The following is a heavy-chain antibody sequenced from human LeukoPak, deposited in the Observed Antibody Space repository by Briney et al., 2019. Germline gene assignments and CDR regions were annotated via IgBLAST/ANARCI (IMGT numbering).Heavy chain of an antibody. CDR3: ATTLHSGYYDLY. J-gene: IGHJ4*02. CDR2: ISFDGSNR. D-gene: IGHD3-22*01. V-gene: IGHV3-30*04. Sequence: GGSLRLSCAASGFTFDSYAIHWVRQAPGKGLEWVAVISFDGSNRFYADSVKGRFSISRDNSKKTLYLQMNSLRAEDTAVYYCATTLHSGYYDLYWGQGTLVTVSS. CDR1: GFTFDSYA.